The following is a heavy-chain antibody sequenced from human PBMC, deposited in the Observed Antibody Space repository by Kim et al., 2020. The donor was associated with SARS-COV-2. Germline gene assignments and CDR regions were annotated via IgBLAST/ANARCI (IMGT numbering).Heavy chain of an antibody. V-gene: IGHV3-33*06. D-gene: IGHD3-9*01. CDR2: IWYDGSNK. J-gene: IGHJ4*02. CDR3: AKVAPAHYDILTGYYLDY. CDR1: GFTFSSYA. Sequence: GGSLRLSCAASGFTFSSYAMHWVRQAPGKGLEWVAVIWYDGSNKYYADSVKGRFTISRDNSKNTLYLQMNSLRAEDTAVYYCAKVAPAHYDILTGYYLDYWGQGTLVTVSS.